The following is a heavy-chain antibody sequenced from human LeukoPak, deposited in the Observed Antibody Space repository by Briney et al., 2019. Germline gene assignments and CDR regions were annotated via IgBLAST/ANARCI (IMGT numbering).Heavy chain of an antibody. Sequence: GGSLRLSCAASGFTFSSYWMFWVRQAPGKGLVWVSRINSGGSSTNYADSVKGRFTISRDNAKNTVYLQMNSLRAEDTAVYYCGRLYSSSLLYFEYWGQGTLVTVSS. J-gene: IGHJ4*02. D-gene: IGHD6-13*01. V-gene: IGHV3-74*01. CDR1: GFTFSSYW. CDR3: GRLYSSSLLYFEY. CDR2: INSGGSST.